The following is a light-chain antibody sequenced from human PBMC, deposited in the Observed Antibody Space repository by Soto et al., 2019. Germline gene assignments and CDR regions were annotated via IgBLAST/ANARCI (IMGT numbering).Light chain of an antibody. J-gene: IGKJ1*01. CDR3: LQHNSYPRT. CDR1: QGISNY. Sequence: DIQMTQSPSTLSASVGDRVTITCRASQGISNYLAWFQQKPGKVPKRLIYAASSLQSGVPSRFSGSGSGTEFTLTIRSMQTEDFANYSCLQHNSYPRTFGQGTKVDIK. CDR2: AAS. V-gene: IGKV1-17*03.